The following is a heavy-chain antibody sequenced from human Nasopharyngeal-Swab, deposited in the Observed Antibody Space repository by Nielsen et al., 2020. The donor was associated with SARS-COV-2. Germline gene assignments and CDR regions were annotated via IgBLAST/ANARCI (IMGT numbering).Heavy chain of an antibody. Sequence: ASVTVSWKAYGYTFTSYGISWVRQAPGEGLEWTGWISAYNGNTNYAQKLQGRVTMTTDTSTSTAYMELRSLRSDDTAVYYCASNPLYCSSTSCYHDAFDIWGQGTMVTVSS. CDR3: ASNPLYCSSTSCYHDAFDI. J-gene: IGHJ3*02. D-gene: IGHD2-2*01. CDR2: ISAYNGNT. CDR1: GYTFTSYG. V-gene: IGHV1-18*01.